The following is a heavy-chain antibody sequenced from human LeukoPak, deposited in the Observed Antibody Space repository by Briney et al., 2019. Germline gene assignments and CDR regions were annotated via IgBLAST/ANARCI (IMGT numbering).Heavy chain of an antibody. V-gene: IGHV4-4*07. CDR3: ARGQYHLLYWYFDL. D-gene: IGHD2-2*01. CDR2: IYSSGST. Sequence: SETLSLTRSVSGGSISSYFWSWIRQPAGKGLEWIGRIYSSGSTNYNPSLKGRVTMSVDTSKNQFSLKLSSVTAADTAVYYCARGQYHLLYWYFDLWGRGTLVTVSS. CDR1: GGSISSYF. J-gene: IGHJ2*01.